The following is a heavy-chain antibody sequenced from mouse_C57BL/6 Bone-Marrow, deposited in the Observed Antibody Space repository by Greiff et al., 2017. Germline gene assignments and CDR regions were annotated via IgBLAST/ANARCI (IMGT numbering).Heavy chain of an antibody. CDR1: GFTFSDYG. Sequence: EVQRVESGGGLVKPGGSLKLSCAASGFTFSDYGMHWVRQAPEKGLEWVAYISSGSSTIYYADTVKGRFTISRDNGKNNLFLQMTSLRAEDTAMYYCARHPYYGSSYGYFDYWGQGTTLTVSS. CDR3: ARHPYYGSSYGYFDY. J-gene: IGHJ2*01. CDR2: ISSGSSTI. V-gene: IGHV5-17*01. D-gene: IGHD1-1*01.